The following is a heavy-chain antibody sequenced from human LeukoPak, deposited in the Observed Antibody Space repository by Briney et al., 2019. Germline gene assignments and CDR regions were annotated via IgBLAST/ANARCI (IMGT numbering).Heavy chain of an antibody. CDR1: GGSISSYY. CDR2: IYYSGST. V-gene: IGHV4-59*01. D-gene: IGHD6-19*01. J-gene: IGHJ4*02. Sequence: SETLSLTCTVSGGSISSYYWSWIRQPPGKGLEWIGYIYYSGSTNYNPSLKSRVTISVDTSKNQFSLKLSSVTAADTAVYYCARADGAVAAIFDCWGQGNLVTVSS. CDR3: ARADGAVAAIFDC.